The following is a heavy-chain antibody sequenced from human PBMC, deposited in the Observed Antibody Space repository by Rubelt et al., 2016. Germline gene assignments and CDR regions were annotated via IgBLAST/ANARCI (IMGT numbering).Heavy chain of an antibody. D-gene: IGHD2-15*01. CDR1: GFTFNNYA. V-gene: IGHV3-48*02. CDR3: ASDAGYCSGGSCSSD. J-gene: IGHJ1*01. CDR2: ISGSSVNK. Sequence: EVQLVESGGGLVQPGGSLRLSCAASGFTFNNYAMNWVRQAPGKGLEWVSYISGSSVNKYYADSVKGRFTISRDNAKNSLNLQMNSQMYEDTAVYYCASDAGYCSGGSCSSDWGQGTLVTVSS.